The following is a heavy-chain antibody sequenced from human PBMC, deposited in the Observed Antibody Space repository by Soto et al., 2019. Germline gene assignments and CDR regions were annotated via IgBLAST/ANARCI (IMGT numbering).Heavy chain of an antibody. CDR3: AKGRSIFGVVTHYYLDY. V-gene: IGHV3-9*01. CDR2: VSWNSGKT. D-gene: IGHD3-3*01. Sequence: EVQLVESGGGLTQPGRALTLSCAASGFNFENYAMYWVRQAPGKGLDWVSGVSWNSGKTGYADSVKGRFTIFRDNAKNSLYLQMNSLRAEDTAFYYCAKGRSIFGVVTHYYLDYWGQGSLVTVSS. J-gene: IGHJ4*02. CDR1: GFNFENYA.